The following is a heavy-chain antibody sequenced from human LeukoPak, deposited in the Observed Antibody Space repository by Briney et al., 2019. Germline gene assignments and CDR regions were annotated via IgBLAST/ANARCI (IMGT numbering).Heavy chain of an antibody. CDR2: IYYSGST. Sequence: PSETLSLTCTVSGGSISSSSYYWGWIRQPPGEGLEWIGSIYYSGSTYYNPSLKSRVTISVDTSKNQFSLKLSSVTAADTAVYYCARLMLRFDPWGQGTLVTVSS. V-gene: IGHV4-39*01. CDR1: GGSISSSSYY. J-gene: IGHJ5*02. D-gene: IGHD2-8*01. CDR3: ARLMLRFDP.